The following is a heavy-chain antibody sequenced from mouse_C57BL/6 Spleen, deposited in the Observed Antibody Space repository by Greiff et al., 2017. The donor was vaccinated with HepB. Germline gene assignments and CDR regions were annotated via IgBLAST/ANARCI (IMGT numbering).Heavy chain of an antibody. J-gene: IGHJ3*01. CDR3: ASPGSSAWFAY. CDR2: IYPGSGNT. D-gene: IGHD1-1*01. CDR1: GYSFTSYY. Sequence: VQLQESGPELVKPGASVKISCKASGYSFTSYYIHWVKQRPGQGLEWIGWIYPGSGNTKYNEKFKGKATLTADTSSSTAYMQLSSLTSEDSAVYYCASPGSSAWFAYWGQGTLVTVSA. V-gene: IGHV1-66*01.